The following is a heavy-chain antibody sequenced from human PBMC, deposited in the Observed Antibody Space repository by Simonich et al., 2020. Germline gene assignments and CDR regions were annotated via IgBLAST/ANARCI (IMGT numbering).Heavy chain of an antibody. D-gene: IGHD4-17*01. CDR1: GFTFSCYA. V-gene: IGHV3-30*07. Sequence: QVQLVESGGGVVQPGRSLRLSCAASGFTFSCYAMHWVRQAPGKGLEWVEVISYDRSNKYYADAVKGRFTISIDNSKNTLYLQMNSLRAEDTAVYYCARDHDYGDYYFDYWGQGTLVTVSS. CDR3: ARDHDYGDYYFDY. CDR2: ISYDRSNK. J-gene: IGHJ4*02.